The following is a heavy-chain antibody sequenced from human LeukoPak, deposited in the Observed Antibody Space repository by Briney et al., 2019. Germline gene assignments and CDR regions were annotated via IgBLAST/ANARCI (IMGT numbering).Heavy chain of an antibody. CDR3: ASHHYGDFSFDY. Sequence: QPGGSLRLSCAASGFTFSSYEMNWVRQAPGKGLEWVSYISSSGSTIYYADSVKCRFTISRDNATNSLYLQMNSLRAEDTAVYYCASHHYGDFSFDYWGQGTLVTVSS. V-gene: IGHV3-48*03. CDR1: GFTFSSYE. J-gene: IGHJ4*02. CDR2: ISSSGSTI. D-gene: IGHD4-17*01.